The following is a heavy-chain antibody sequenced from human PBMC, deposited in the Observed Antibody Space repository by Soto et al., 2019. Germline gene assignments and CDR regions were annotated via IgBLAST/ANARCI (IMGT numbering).Heavy chain of an antibody. V-gene: IGHV3-23*01. CDR1: GFTFSSYA. Sequence: GGSLRLSCAASGFTFSSYAMSWVRQAPGKGLEWVSAISGSGGSTYYADSVKGRFTISRDNSKNTLYLQMNSLRAEDTAVYYCANVLRPALVRDSAQRTLVTVSS. J-gene: IGHJ4*02. D-gene: IGHD3-10*01. CDR2: ISGSGGST. CDR3: ANVLRPALVRD.